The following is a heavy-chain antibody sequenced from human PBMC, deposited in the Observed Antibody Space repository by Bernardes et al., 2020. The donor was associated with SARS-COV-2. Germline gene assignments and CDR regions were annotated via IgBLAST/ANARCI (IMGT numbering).Heavy chain of an antibody. CDR2: ISSSGRDT. D-gene: IGHD3-22*01. Sequence: GSLRLSCAASGFGLSTYNMNWVRQAPGRGLEWVSYISSSGRDTFYADSVAGRFIISRDNADNSLYLLMNSLRDDDTAVYYCARDKTRAFYDVAAFDVWGQGTMVTVSS. CDR3: ARDKTRAFYDVAAFDV. V-gene: IGHV3-48*02. CDR1: GFGLSTYN. J-gene: IGHJ3*01.